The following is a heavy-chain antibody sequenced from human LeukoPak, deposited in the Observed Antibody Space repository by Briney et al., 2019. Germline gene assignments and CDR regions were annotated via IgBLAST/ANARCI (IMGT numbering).Heavy chain of an antibody. CDR3: AREGYYDSSGYYYSREN. J-gene: IGHJ4*02. D-gene: IGHD3-22*01. V-gene: IGHV3-48*02. Sequence: GGSLRLSCAASGFIFSSYAMSWVRQAPGKGLEWVSYISSSSSTIYYADSVKGRFTISRDNAKNSLYLQMNSLRDEDTAVYYCAREGYYDSSGYYYSRENWGQGTLVTVSS. CDR1: GFIFSSYA. CDR2: ISSSSSTI.